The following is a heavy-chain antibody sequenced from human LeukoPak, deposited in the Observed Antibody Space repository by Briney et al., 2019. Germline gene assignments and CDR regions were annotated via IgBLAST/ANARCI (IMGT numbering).Heavy chain of an antibody. D-gene: IGHD6-19*01. CDR2: MKQDGSEK. V-gene: IGHV3-7*01. CDR3: ARLAVADSTSGMDV. Sequence: GGSLRLSCAASGFTFSSYWMSWVRQAPGKGLEWVANMKQDGSEKYYVDSVKGRFTISRDNAKNSLYLQMNSLRAEDTAVYYCARLAVADSTSGMDVWGQGTTVTVSS. CDR1: GFTFSSYW. J-gene: IGHJ6*02.